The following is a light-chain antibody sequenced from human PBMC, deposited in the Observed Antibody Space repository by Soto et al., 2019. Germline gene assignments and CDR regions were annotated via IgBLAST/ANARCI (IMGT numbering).Light chain of an antibody. CDR2: EGS. V-gene: IGLV2-23*03. CDR3: CSYAGSFTFDV. Sequence: QSALTQPASVSGSPGQSITISCTGTSSDVGNYNLVSLYQQFPGKAPKLIIYEGSRRPSGVSNRFSGSKSGNTASLTISGLQAEDEADYYCCSYAGSFTFDVFGGGTKLTVL. J-gene: IGLJ2*01. CDR1: SSDVGNYNL.